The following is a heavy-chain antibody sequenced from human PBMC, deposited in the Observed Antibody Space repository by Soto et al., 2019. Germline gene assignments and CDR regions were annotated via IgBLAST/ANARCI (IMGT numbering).Heavy chain of an antibody. CDR1: GYTFSTYG. J-gene: IGHJ4*02. V-gene: IGHV1-18*01. D-gene: IGHD3-10*01. CDR3: ARVAGYGSGSRHFDN. Sequence: QVQLVQSETEVAEPGASVRLSCKTSGYTFSTYGLSWVRQAPGQGLEWMGWTVAISESTIYAQKFQGRVTVTTDRSTHTGYLELSRLTADDTALYYCARVAGYGSGSRHFDNWGQGTLVTVSS. CDR2: TVAISEST.